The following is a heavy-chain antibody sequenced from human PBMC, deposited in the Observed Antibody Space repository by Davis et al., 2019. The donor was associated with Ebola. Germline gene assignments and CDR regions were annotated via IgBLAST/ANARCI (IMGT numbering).Heavy chain of an antibody. CDR1: GFTFTNAW. Sequence: GESLKISCAASGFTFTNAWMNWVRQAPGKGLEWVGRIKSKTDGGTTDCAAPVKGRFTISRDDSKNTLYLQMNSLRAEDTAVYYCARAGWDIVVVPAAHHTFDYWGQGTLVTVSS. J-gene: IGHJ4*02. V-gene: IGHV3-15*01. D-gene: IGHD2-2*01. CDR3: ARAGWDIVVVPAAHHTFDY. CDR2: IKSKTDGGTT.